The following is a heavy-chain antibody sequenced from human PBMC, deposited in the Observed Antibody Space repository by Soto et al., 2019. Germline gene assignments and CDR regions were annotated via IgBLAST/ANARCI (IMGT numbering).Heavy chain of an antibody. CDR3: ARELVTMVRGANHYYGMDV. J-gene: IGHJ6*02. CDR1: GGSISSGGYY. D-gene: IGHD3-10*01. Sequence: KTSETLSLTCTVSGGSISSGGYYWSWIRQHPGKGLEWIGYIYYSGSTYYNPSLKSRVTISVDTSKNQFSLKLSSVTAADTAVYYCARELVTMVRGANHYYGMDVWGQGTTVTVSS. CDR2: IYYSGST. V-gene: IGHV4-31*03.